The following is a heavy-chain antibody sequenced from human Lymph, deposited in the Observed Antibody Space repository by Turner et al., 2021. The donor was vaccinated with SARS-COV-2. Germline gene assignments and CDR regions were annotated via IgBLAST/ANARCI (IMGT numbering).Heavy chain of an antibody. V-gene: IGHV3-23*01. J-gene: IGHJ6*02. CDR2: ISGSGGST. D-gene: IGHD3-16*01. CDR3: ANLYPTVSWEFPYGMDV. CDR1: GFTFNNYA. Sequence: EVQLLESGGGLVQPGGSLRLSCAASGFTFNNYAMSWVPQGPGKGLEWVSTISGSGGSTYYADSVKGRCIISRDNSKNTLYLQMNSLRAEDTAVYYCANLYPTVSWEFPYGMDVWGQGTTVTVSS.